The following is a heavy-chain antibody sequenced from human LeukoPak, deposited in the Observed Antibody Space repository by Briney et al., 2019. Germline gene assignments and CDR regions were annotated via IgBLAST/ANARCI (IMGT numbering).Heavy chain of an antibody. D-gene: IGHD5-18*01. J-gene: IGHJ4*02. CDR1: GDSISSDY. CDR3: AREVRGYSYGYVDY. V-gene: IGHV4-59*01. CDR2: IYYSGST. Sequence: SETLSLTCTVSGDSISSDYWSWIRQPPGKGLEWIGYIYYSGSTNYNPPLKSRVTTSVDTSKNQFSLELSSVTAADTAVYYCAREVRGYSYGYVDYWGQGTLVTVSS.